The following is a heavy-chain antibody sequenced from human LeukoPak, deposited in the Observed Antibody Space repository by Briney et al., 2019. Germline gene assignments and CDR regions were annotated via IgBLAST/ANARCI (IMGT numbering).Heavy chain of an antibody. D-gene: IGHD3-22*01. CDR1: GDSISSSPYY. Sequence: PSETLSLTCTVSGDSISSSPYYWGWIRQPPGKGLEWIGSFYYSGNTYYNPSLKSRVTISVDTSENHFSLKLSSVTGPDPAVYFCARSHPANYFDSSGKPFDIWGQGTVVTVSS. CDR2: FYYSGNT. J-gene: IGHJ3*02. V-gene: IGHV4-39*02. CDR3: ARSHPANYFDSSGKPFDI.